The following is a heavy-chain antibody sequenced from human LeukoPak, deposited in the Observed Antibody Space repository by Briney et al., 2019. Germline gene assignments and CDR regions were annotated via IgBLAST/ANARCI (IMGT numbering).Heavy chain of an antibody. CDR1: GGSFNDYS. CDR2: INHSGSA. D-gene: IGHD6-13*01. Sequence: SETLSLTCGVHGGSFNDYSWTWIRQSPGKGLEWIGEINHSGSATYNPSLKSRFTMSVDTSKNQFSLRLSSVTAADTAVYYCARLGLYTSSWYRYYYFDYWGQGTLVTVSS. V-gene: IGHV4-34*01. J-gene: IGHJ4*02. CDR3: ARLGLYTSSWYRYYYFDY.